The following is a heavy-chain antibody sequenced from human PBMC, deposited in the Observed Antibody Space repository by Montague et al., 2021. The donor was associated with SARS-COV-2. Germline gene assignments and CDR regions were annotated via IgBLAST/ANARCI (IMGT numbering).Heavy chain of an antibody. CDR1: GVSVNNYC. V-gene: IGHV4-59*02. J-gene: IGHJ3*01. Sequence: SETLSLTCSVSGVSVNNYCWAWIRQTPEKGLEWIGYIYYTGSTNYNPSLRNRITISIDTSANQFSLKLRSVTPADTAVYYCVRDFYDTSDYFQGTFDVWGHGTVVSVSS. CDR3: VRDFYDTSDYFQGTFDV. D-gene: IGHD3-22*01. CDR2: IYYTGST.